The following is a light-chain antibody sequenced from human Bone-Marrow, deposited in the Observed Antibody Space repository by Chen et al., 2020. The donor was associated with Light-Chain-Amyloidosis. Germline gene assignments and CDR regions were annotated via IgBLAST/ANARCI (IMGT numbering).Light chain of an antibody. V-gene: IGLV3-27*01. CDR3: YSATDNYYV. J-gene: IGLJ3*02. CDR2: KDT. CDR1: ILAKKY. Sequence: SFELTQPSSVSVSPGQTARITCSGDILAKKYARWFQQRPGQAPMLLIFKDTERPSGIPERFSGSSSGTTVTLTISGAQIDDVVDYYCYSATDNYYVFGGGTKLTVL.